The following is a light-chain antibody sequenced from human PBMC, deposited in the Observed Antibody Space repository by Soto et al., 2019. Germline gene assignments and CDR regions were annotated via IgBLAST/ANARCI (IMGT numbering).Light chain of an antibody. V-gene: IGLV1-44*01. CDR2: TNN. CDR1: RFNIGSNT. Sequence: QSVLTQPPSASGTPGQRVTISCSGSRFNIGSNTANWYQQLPGTAPKVLIYTNNERPSGVPDRFSGSKSGTSAALAIRGLQSGDEADYYCAAWDDNLNGFVFGPGTKLTVL. J-gene: IGLJ1*01. CDR3: AAWDDNLNGFV.